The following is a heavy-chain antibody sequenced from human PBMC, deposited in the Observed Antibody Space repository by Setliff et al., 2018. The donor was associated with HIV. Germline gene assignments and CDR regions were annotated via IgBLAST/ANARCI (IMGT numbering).Heavy chain of an antibody. D-gene: IGHD6-19*01. CDR3: AHNHLAVAGSHYFDY. CDR1: GFSLSTRGVG. V-gene: IGHV2-5*02. Sequence: SGHTLANPTQTLTLTCTFSGFSLSTRGVGVGWIRQPPGKALEWLALRYWDADKRYSPSLKNRLTITKDTSKNQVLLTMTNMDPLDPATYYCAHNHLAVAGSHYFDYWGQGMLVTVSS. CDR2: RYWDADK. J-gene: IGHJ4*02.